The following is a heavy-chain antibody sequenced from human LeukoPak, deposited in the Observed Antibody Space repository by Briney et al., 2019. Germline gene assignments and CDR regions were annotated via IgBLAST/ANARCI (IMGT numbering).Heavy chain of an antibody. CDR3: ARGWGIVGATGY. D-gene: IGHD1-26*01. CDR1: GYTFTSYD. V-gene: IGHV1-8*01. J-gene: IGHJ4*02. CDR2: MNPNSGNT. Sequence: GASVKVSCKASGYTFTSYDINWVRQATGQWLEWMGWMNPNSGNTGYAQKFQGRVTMTRNTSISTAYMELSSLRSEGTAVYYCARGWGIVGATGYWGQGTLVTVSS.